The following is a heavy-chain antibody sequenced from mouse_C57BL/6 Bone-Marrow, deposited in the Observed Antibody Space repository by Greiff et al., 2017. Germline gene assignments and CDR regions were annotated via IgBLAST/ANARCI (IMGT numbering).Heavy chain of an antibody. CDR1: GYTFTDYY. V-gene: IGHV1-19*01. D-gene: IGHD1-1*01. J-gene: IGHJ3*01. CDR3: ARSYYGSSLFAY. CDR2: INPYNGGT. Sequence: VQLQQSGPVLVKPGASVKMSCKASGYTFTDYYMNWVKQSHGKSLEWIGVINPYNGGTSYNQKFKGKATLTVDKSSSTAYMELNSLTSEDSAVYYCARSYYGSSLFAYWGQGTLVTVSA.